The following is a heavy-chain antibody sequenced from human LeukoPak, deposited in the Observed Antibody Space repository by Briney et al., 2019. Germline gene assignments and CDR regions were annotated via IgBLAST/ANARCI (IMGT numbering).Heavy chain of an antibody. J-gene: IGHJ4*02. Sequence: SETLSLTCAVSGGSISSGGYSWSWIRQPPGKGLEWIGYIYHSGSTYYNPSLKSRVTISVDRSKNQFSLKLSSVTAADTAVYYCARTSGAYSGYDYYFDYWGQGTLGTVSS. CDR1: GGSISSGGYS. CDR2: IYHSGST. V-gene: IGHV4-30-2*01. D-gene: IGHD5-12*01. CDR3: ARTSGAYSGYDYYFDY.